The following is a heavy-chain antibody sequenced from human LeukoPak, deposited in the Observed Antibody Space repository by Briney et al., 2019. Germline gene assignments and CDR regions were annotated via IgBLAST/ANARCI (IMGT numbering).Heavy chain of an antibody. V-gene: IGHV4-4*07. CDR2: IYTSGST. J-gene: IGHJ4*02. CDR3: ASQLWGLRPFDY. Sequence: SETLSLTCTVSGGSISSYYWSWIRQPAGKGLEWIGRIYTSGSTNYNPSLKSRVTMSVDTSKNQFSLKLGSVTAADTAVYYCASQLWGLRPFDYWGQGTLVTVSS. D-gene: IGHD5-12*01. CDR1: GGSISSYY.